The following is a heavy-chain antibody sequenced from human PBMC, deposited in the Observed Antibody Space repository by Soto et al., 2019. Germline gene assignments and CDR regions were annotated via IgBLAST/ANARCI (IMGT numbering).Heavy chain of an antibody. CDR3: TKNSAYVLAF. Sequence: SENLSLTCDVSGASVSNDNWWSWVRQPPGEGLEWIGEIHHIGYTTYNPSLKSRVSMSVDRSKNQFFLSLSSVTAAVTAVYYCTKNSAYVLAFWGQGILVTVSS. D-gene: IGHD2-8*01. V-gene: IGHV4-4*02. CDR1: GASVSNDNW. CDR2: IHHIGYT. J-gene: IGHJ4*02.